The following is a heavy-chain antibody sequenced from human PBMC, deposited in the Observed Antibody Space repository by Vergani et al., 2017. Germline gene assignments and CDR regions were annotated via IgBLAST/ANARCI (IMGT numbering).Heavy chain of an antibody. V-gene: IGHV4-34*01. J-gene: IGHJ6*02. CDR1: GGSFSGYY. D-gene: IGHD6-13*01. CDR3: ARHHTSSWYNGIDV. Sequence: QVQLQQWGAGLLKPSETLSLTCAVYGGSFSGYYWSWIRQPPGKGLEWIGEINHSGSTNYNPSLKSRVTISVDTSKNQFSLKLSSVTAADTAVYYCARHHTSSWYNGIDVWGQGTTVTVSS. CDR2: INHSGST.